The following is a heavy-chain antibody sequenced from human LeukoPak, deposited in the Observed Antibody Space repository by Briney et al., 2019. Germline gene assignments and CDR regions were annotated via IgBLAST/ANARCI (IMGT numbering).Heavy chain of an antibody. Sequence: GGSLRLSCAASGFTFSSYSMNWVRRAPGKGLEWVSYISSSSSTIYYTDPVKGRFTISRDNAKNSLYLQMNTLRAEDTAVYSCARGADGVSSNSRGWFDPWGQGTLVTVSS. CDR3: ARGADGVSSNSRGWFDP. D-gene: IGHD2-15*01. CDR1: GFTFSSYS. V-gene: IGHV3-48*01. J-gene: IGHJ5*02. CDR2: ISSSSSTI.